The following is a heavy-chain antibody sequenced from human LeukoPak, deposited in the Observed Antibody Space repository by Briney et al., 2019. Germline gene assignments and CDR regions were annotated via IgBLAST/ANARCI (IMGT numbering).Heavy chain of an antibody. CDR3: ARWSGSGWPRGGLAY. V-gene: IGHV4-34*01. D-gene: IGHD6-19*01. J-gene: IGHJ4*02. CDR2: INHSGST. CDR1: GGSFSGYY. Sequence: PSETLSLTCAVYGGSFSGYYWSWIRQPPGKGLEWIGEINHSGSTNYNPSLKSRVTISVDTSKNQFSLKLSSVTAADTAVYYCARWSGSGWPRGGLAYWGQGTLVTVSS.